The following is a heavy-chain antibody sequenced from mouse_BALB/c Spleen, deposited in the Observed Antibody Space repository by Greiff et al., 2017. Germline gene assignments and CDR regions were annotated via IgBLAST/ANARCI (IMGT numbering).Heavy chain of an antibody. J-gene: IGHJ3*01. Sequence: EVHLVESGGGLVKPGGSLKLSCAASGFTFSSYAMSWVRQTPEKRLEWVASISSGGSTYYPDSVKGRFTISRDNARNILYLQMSSLRSEDTAMYYCARGGPYYGNYRFAYWGQGTLVTVSA. CDR2: ISSGGST. CDR1: GFTFSSYA. D-gene: IGHD2-10*01. V-gene: IGHV5-6-5*01. CDR3: ARGGPYYGNYRFAY.